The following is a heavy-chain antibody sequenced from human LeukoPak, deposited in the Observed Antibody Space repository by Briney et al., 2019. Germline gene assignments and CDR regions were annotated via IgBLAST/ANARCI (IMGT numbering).Heavy chain of an antibody. CDR3: ARETSLVGYSGGLGFNY. D-gene: IGHD6-19*01. V-gene: IGHV4-59*01. Sequence: SETLSLTCTVSGSSISYWYWSWIRQPPGKGLEWIGNIYGSGRPNYNPSLTSRVTISVDTSKNQFSLKLTSVAAADTAVYYCARETSLVGYSGGLGFNYWGQGILVTVSS. J-gene: IGHJ4*02. CDR1: GSSISYWY. CDR2: IYGSGRP.